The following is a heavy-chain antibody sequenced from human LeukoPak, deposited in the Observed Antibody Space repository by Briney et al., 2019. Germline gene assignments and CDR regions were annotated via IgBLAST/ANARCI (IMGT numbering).Heavy chain of an antibody. CDR3: VRDRSPGYFDY. D-gene: IGHD3-10*01. CDR2: ISSSGSTI. J-gene: IGHJ4*02. V-gene: IGHV3-48*03. CDR1: GFAFSSYE. Sequence: GGSLRLSCAASGFAFSSYEMNWVRQAPGKGLEWVSYISSSGSTIYYADSVKGRFTISRDNAKNSLFLQMNSLRAEDTAVYYCVRDRSPGYFDYWGQGTLVTVSS.